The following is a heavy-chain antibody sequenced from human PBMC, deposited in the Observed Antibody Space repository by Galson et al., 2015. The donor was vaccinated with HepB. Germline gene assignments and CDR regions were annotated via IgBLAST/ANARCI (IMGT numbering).Heavy chain of an antibody. J-gene: IGHJ6*03. V-gene: IGHV1-18*01. CDR3: ARDHCSSTSCYESDYYYYYMDV. CDR2: ISAYNGNT. D-gene: IGHD2-2*01. Sequence: SVKVSCKASGYTFISNGISWVRQASGQGLEWMGWISAYNGNTNLAQKLQGRVTMTTDTSTSTAYMDLRSLRSDDTAVYYCARDHCSSTSCYESDYYYYYMDVWVKGTTVTVSS. CDR1: GYTFISNG.